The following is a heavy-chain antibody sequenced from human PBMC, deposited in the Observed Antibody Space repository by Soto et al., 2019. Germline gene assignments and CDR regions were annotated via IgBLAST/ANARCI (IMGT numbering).Heavy chain of an antibody. D-gene: IGHD2-15*01. Sequence: SETLSLTCTVYGGSISSGDYYWSWIRQPPGKGLEWIGYIYYSGRTDYNPSLKSRVTISVDTSKNQFSLKLSSVTAADTAVYYCASTPVVVSGAWGSGWFGPWREVTSVT. J-gene: IGHJ5*02. CDR2: IYYSGRT. V-gene: IGHV4-30-4*01. CDR1: GGSISSGDYY. CDR3: ASTPVVVSGAWGSGWFGP.